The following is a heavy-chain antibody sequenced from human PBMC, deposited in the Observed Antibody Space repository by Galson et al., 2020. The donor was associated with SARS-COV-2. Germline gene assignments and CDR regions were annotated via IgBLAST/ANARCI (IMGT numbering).Heavy chain of an antibody. J-gene: IGHJ4*02. V-gene: IGHV4-59*08. CDR3: ARYTTSSVSFDS. CDR1: NGSITSDY. D-gene: IGHD6-6*01. CDR2: FHSDGST. Sequence: SETLSLTCSVSNGSITSDYWSWIRQTPGKGLEWIGFFHSDGSTNYNPSLKSRLTISVDTSKNQFFLRLSSVTVADTAVYFCARYTTSSVSFDSLGQGTLVTVSS.